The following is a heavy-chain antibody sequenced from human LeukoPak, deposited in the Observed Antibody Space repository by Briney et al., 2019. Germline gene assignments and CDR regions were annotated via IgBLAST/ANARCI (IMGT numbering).Heavy chain of an antibody. CDR3: ARDCSSGWYSPDWYFDL. D-gene: IGHD6-19*01. CDR1: GFTFSSYT. V-gene: IGHV3-30-3*01. J-gene: IGHJ2*01. CDR2: IPYDGSNK. Sequence: GGSLRLSCAASGFTFSSYTMHWVRQAPGKGLEWVAVIPYDGSNKYYADSVKGRFTISRDNSKNTLYLQMNSLRAEDTAVYYCARDCSSGWYSPDWYFDLWGRGTLVTVSS.